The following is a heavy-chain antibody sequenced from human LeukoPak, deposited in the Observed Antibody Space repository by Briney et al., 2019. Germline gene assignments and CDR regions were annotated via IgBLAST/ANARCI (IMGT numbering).Heavy chain of an antibody. CDR2: FDPEDGET. CDR1: GYTLTELS. CDR3: ATELVGATDRSFDY. D-gene: IGHD1-26*01. J-gene: IGHJ4*02. Sequence: ASVKVSCKVSGYTLTELSMHWVRQAPGKGLEWMGGFDPEDGETIYAQKFQGRVTMTEDTSTDTAYMELSSLRSEDTAVYYCATELVGATDRSFDYWGQGTLVAVSS. V-gene: IGHV1-24*01.